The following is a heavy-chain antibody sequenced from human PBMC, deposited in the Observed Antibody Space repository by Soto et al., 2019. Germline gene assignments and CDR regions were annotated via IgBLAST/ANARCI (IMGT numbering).Heavy chain of an antibody. V-gene: IGHV1-18*01. CDR1: GYTFTNYA. CDR2: ISAYNGNT. CDR3: ARARFGDFVYYFDY. D-gene: IGHD3-10*01. Sequence: QAQLVQSGAEVKKPGASVKVSCKASGYTFTNYAISWVRQAPGQGLEWMGWISAYNGNTNYAQKPQGRVTMTTDTSTSSAAMELRSLGSDDTAVYYCARARFGDFVYYFDYWGQGTLVTVSS. J-gene: IGHJ4*02.